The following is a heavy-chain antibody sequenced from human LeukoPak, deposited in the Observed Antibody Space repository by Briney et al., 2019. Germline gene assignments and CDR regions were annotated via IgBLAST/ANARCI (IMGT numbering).Heavy chain of an antibody. CDR1: GGSFSGYY. CDR2: INHSGST. Sequence: SETLSLTCAVYGGSFSGYYWSWIRQPPGKGLEWIGEINHSGSTNYNPFLKSRVTISVDTSKNQFSLKLSSVTAADTAVYYCAKVWSGYPIDWGQGTLVTVSS. D-gene: IGHD3-3*01. J-gene: IGHJ4*02. CDR3: AKVWSGYPID. V-gene: IGHV4-34*01.